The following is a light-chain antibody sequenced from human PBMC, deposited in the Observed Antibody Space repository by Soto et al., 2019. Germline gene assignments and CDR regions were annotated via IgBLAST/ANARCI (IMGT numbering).Light chain of an antibody. CDR1: HYIATSS. CDR3: QQGAT. Sequence: IVLTQSPGTLSLSSGERASLSCRASHYIATSSVAWYQQKPGQAPRLLMSGASDRATGIPDRFGGSGSGTDVTLTISRLEPEYFAVYFCQQGATFGQGTKLVI. CDR2: GAS. V-gene: IGKV3-20*01. J-gene: IGKJ2*01.